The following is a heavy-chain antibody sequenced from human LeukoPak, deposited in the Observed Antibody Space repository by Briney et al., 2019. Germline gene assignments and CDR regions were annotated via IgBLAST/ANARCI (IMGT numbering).Heavy chain of an antibody. CDR3: ARRGCNGGSCYAY. D-gene: IGHD2-15*01. Sequence: GESLKISCKGSGYSFSNDWIGWVRQMPGKGLEWMGIIYPGDSDTRYSPSFQGQVTISADKSISTAYLQWSSLGASDTAVYYRARRGCNGGSCYAYWGQGTLVTVSS. J-gene: IGHJ4*02. CDR1: GYSFSNDW. CDR2: IYPGDSDT. V-gene: IGHV5-51*01.